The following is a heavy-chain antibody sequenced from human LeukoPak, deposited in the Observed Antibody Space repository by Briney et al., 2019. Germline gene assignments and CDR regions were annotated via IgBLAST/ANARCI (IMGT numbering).Heavy chain of an antibody. CDR2: ISSSSSTI. Sequence: GGSLRLSCAASGFTFSSYSMNWVRQAPGKGLEWVSYISSSSSTIYYADSVKGRFTISIDNAKSSLYLQMNSLRAEDTAVYYCANHYDILTGYYSSWGQGTLVTVSS. D-gene: IGHD3-9*01. J-gene: IGHJ4*02. V-gene: IGHV3-48*01. CDR3: ANHYDILTGYYSS. CDR1: GFTFSSYS.